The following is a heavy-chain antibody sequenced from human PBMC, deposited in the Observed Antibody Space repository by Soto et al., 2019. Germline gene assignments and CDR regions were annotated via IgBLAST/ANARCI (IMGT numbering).Heavy chain of an antibody. D-gene: IGHD3-22*01. CDR3: ARGPSYYYDSSVGFDP. CDR1: GFTFSSYG. J-gene: IGHJ5*02. Sequence: QVQLVESGGGVVQPGRSLRLSCAASGFTFSSYGMHWVRQAPGKGLEWVAVIWYDGSNKYYADSVKRRLTISRDNSKNTLYLQMNSLRAEDTAVYYCARGPSYYYDSSVGFDPWGQGTQVTVSS. V-gene: IGHV3-33*01. CDR2: IWYDGSNK.